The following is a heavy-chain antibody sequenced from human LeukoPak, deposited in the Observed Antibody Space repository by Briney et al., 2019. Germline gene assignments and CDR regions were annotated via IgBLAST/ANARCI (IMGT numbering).Heavy chain of an antibody. D-gene: IGHD3-10*01. CDR3: ARRGSGSYYNSKPGDY. V-gene: IGHV5-51*01. CDR1: GYSFTSYW. J-gene: IGHJ4*02. CDR2: IYPGDSDT. Sequence: GESLKISCKGSGYSFTSYWIGWVRQMPGKGLEWMGIIYPGDSDTRYSPSFQGQVTISADKSISTAYLQWSSLKASDTAMYYCARRGSGSYYNSKPGDYWGQGTLVTVSS.